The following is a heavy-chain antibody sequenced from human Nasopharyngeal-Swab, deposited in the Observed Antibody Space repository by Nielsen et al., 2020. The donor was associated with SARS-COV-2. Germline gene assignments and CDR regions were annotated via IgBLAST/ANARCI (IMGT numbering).Heavy chain of an antibody. CDR1: GFTFSSYA. J-gene: IGHJ6*02. V-gene: IGHV3-23*01. CDR2: ISGSGGST. Sequence: GESLKISCAASGFTFSSYAMSWVRQAPGKGLEWVSAISGSGGSTYYADSVKGRFTISRDNSKNTLYLQMNSLRAEDTAVYYCASDTRYSSSTYYYYGMDVWGQGTTVTVSS. CDR3: ASDTRYSSSTYYYYGMDV. D-gene: IGHD6-6*01.